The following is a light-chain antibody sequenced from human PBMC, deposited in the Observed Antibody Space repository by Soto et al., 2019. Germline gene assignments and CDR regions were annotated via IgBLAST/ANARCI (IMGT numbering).Light chain of an antibody. CDR2: AAS. Sequence: DVQMTQSPSSLSASVGDRVTITCRASQNIADFLNWYQQKSRKAPKLLIYAASRLQTGVPSRFSGRASGSDFTLTISSLQPEDFATYYCQQTYRNPLTFGQGTKVQIK. V-gene: IGKV1-39*01. J-gene: IGKJ1*01. CDR1: QNIADF. CDR3: QQTYRNPLT.